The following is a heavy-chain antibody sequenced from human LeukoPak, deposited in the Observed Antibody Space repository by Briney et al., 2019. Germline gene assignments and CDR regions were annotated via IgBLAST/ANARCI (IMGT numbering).Heavy chain of an antibody. CDR1: GGSITNYY. D-gene: IGHD4/OR15-4a*01. V-gene: IGHV4-4*07. CDR3: VRVSRIDYGANPEGDV. CDR2: KSVSGHT. Sequence: KPSETLSLTCTISGGSITNYYWNWIRQPAWKGLEWIGRKSVSGHTNYRSSLESRVTMSVDTSKNQFSLRLTSVTTADTAVYYCVRVSRIDYGANPEGDVWGKGITVIVSS. J-gene: IGHJ6*04.